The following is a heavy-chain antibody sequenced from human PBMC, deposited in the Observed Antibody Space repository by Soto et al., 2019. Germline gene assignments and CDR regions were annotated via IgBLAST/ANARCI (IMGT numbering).Heavy chain of an antibody. Sequence: QVQLQESGPGLVKPSETLSLTCTVSGGSVSSGSYYWSWIRQPPGKGLEWIGYTYNSGSTDYNSSLHSRVTISMDTSKNQFSLWLNSVTAADTAVYYCARGYYGAVTFEYWGQGALVTVSS. J-gene: IGHJ4*02. CDR3: ARGYYGAVTFEY. CDR2: TYNSGST. CDR1: GGSVSSGSYY. V-gene: IGHV4-61*01. D-gene: IGHD3-10*01.